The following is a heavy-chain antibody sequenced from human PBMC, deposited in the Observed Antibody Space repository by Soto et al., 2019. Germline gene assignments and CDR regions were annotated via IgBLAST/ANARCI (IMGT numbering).Heavy chain of an antibody. V-gene: IGHV6-1*01. CDR2: TCYRPKWYN. D-gene: IGHD6-19*01. Sequence: SHPCSLNCAVSVKSVYLDGAALNWIRESPPRGLECMGRTCYRPKWYNDYAVSVKSRITIHPDTSTNQFSLQLNSVTPEDSSLYYCARDVGAGWSYWGQGTLVTVSS. CDR1: VKSVYLDGAA. CDR3: ARDVGAGWSY. J-gene: IGHJ4*02.